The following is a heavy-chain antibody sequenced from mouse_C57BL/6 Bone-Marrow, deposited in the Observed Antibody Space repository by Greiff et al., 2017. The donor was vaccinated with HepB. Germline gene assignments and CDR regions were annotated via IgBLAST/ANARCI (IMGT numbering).Heavy chain of an antibody. D-gene: IGHD2-1*01. CDR1: GYAFTDYK. Sequence: QVQLQQSGAELVRPGASVKVSCKASGYAFTDYKIEWVKQRPGQGLEWIGVINPDSGGTNYNQKFKGKATLTADKSSSTAYMQLSSLTSEVSAVYFCAHGNYGAYWGQGTLVTVSA. J-gene: IGHJ3*01. V-gene: IGHV1-54*01. CDR2: INPDSGGT. CDR3: AHGNYGAY.